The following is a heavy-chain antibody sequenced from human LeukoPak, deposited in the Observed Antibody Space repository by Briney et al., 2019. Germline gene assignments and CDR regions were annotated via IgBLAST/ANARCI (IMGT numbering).Heavy chain of an antibody. V-gene: IGHV4-59*08. CDR3: ARLYHDSSAYFLDH. CDR1: GGSISSDY. D-gene: IGHD3-22*01. CDR2: IHYSGST. Sequence: SETLSLTCTVSGGSISSDYWSWIRQPPGKGLEWIGYIHYSGSTNYNPSLESRITISMDTSKNQFSLRLSSVTAADTAVYYCARLYHDSSAYFLDHWGQGTLVTVSS. J-gene: IGHJ4*02.